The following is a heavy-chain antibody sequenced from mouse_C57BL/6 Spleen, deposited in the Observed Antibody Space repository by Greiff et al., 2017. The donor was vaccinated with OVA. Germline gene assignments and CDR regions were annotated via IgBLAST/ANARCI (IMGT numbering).Heavy chain of an antibody. V-gene: IGHV3-6*01. CDR2: ISYDGSN. CDR1: GYSITSGYY. Sequence: EVKLMESGPGLVKPSQSLSLTCSVTGYSITSGYYWNWIRQFPGNKLEWMGYISYDGSNNYNPSLKNRISITRDTSKNQFFLKLNSVTTEDTATYYCARGGVGRSGYWGQGTTLTVSS. D-gene: IGHD4-1*01. CDR3: ARGGVGRSGY. J-gene: IGHJ2*01.